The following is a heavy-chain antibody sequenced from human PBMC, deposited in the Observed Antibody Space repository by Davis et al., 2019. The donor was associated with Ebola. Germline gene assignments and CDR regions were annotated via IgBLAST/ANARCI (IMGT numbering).Heavy chain of an antibody. CDR3: ARALRGYDILTGYSH. CDR2: ISSSSSNI. V-gene: IGHV3-48*02. J-gene: IGHJ4*02. D-gene: IGHD3-9*01. Sequence: GGSLRLSCAASGFTFSIYAMHWVRQAPGKGLEWVSYISSSSSNIYYADSVKGRFTISRDNAKNSLYLQMNGLRDEDTAVYYCARALRGYDILTGYSHWGQGTLVTVSS. CDR1: GFTFSIYA.